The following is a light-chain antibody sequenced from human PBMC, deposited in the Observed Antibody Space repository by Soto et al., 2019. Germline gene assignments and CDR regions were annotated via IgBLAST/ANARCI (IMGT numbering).Light chain of an antibody. V-gene: IGLV2-14*01. CDR3: TSYSSRTPDV. J-gene: IGLJ1*01. Sequence: QSALTQPASVSGSPGQSITISCTGTSSDVGGYNYVSWYQQHPGKAPKLMIYDVSNRPSGVSNRFSGSKSGNTASLTISGLQAEDVADYYCTSYSSRTPDVFRPGTKVTDL. CDR1: SSDVGGYNY. CDR2: DVS.